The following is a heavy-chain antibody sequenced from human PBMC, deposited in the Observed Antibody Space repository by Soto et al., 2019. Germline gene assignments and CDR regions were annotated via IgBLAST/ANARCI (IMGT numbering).Heavy chain of an antibody. Sequence: QLQLQESGPGLVKPSETLSLICTVSGDSISSGRHHWGWIRQPPGKGLEFIATVHYTGNTHYNPSLRSRVTIFVDTSKSQFSLRLSSVTAADTAVYYCARADGFGAVTPFMDYWGQGTLVTVSS. D-gene: IGHD3-3*01. CDR3: ARADGFGAVTPFMDY. CDR1: GDSISSGRHH. J-gene: IGHJ4*02. CDR2: VHYTGNT. V-gene: IGHV4-39*01.